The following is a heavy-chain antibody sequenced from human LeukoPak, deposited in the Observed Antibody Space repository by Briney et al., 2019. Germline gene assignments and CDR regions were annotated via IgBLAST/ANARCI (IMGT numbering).Heavy chain of an antibody. V-gene: IGHV4-4*07. J-gene: IGHJ5*02. CDR2: IYTSGST. D-gene: IGHD3-22*01. Sequence: PSETLSLTCTVSGGSISSYYWSWIRQPAGKGLEWIGRIYTSGSTNYNPSLKSRVTISVDTSKNQFSLKLSSVTAADTAVYYCAREPYYYDSSGYYENWFDPWGQGTLVTVSS. CDR3: AREPYYYDSSGYYENWFDP. CDR1: GGSISSYY.